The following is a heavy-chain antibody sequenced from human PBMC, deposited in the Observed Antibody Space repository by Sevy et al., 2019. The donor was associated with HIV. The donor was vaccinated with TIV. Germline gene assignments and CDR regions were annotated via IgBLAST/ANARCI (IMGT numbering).Heavy chain of an antibody. D-gene: IGHD5-18*01. CDR3: VKEVSQYSYSDY. Sequence: GGSLRLSCAASGFTFSNYDMSWVRQTPGKGLEWVSAISGSADATYYTDSVKGRFTISRDNSKNTVYLQMNSLRAEDTAVYYCVKEVSQYSYSDYWGQGTLVTVSS. J-gene: IGHJ4*02. CDR2: ISGSADAT. V-gene: IGHV3-23*01. CDR1: GFTFSNYD.